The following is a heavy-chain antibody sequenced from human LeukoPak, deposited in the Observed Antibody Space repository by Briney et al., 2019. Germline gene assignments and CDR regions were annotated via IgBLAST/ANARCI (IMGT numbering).Heavy chain of an antibody. J-gene: IGHJ6*02. CDR3: ARDLGYCSSTSCYSVAYYYGMDV. CDR1: GYTFTGYY. CDR2: INPNSGGT. Sequence: KVSCKASGYTFTGYYMHWVRQAPGQGLEWMGWINPNSGGTNYAQKFQGRVTMTRDTSISTAYMELSSLRSEDTAVYYCARDLGYCSSTSCYSVAYYYGMDVWGQGTTVTVSS. D-gene: IGHD2-2*03. V-gene: IGHV1-2*02.